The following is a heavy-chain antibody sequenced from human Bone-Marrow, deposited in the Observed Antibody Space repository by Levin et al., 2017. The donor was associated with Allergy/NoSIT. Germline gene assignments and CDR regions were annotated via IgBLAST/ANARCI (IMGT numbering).Heavy chain of an antibody. CDR1: GFTFSIYW. J-gene: IGHJ4*02. Sequence: GGSLRLSCAASGFTFSIYWMGWVRQAPGKGLEWVANIKQDGSQRYYVDSVKGRFTISRDNAKNSLYLQMNSLRAEDTAVYYCARYRLSGWPDLDYWGQGTLVTVSS. V-gene: IGHV3-7*01. D-gene: IGHD6-19*01. CDR3: ARYRLSGWPDLDY. CDR2: IKQDGSQR.